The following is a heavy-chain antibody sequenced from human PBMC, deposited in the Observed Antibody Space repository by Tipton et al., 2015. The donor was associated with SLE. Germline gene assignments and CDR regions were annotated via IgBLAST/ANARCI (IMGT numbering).Heavy chain of an antibody. D-gene: IGHD6-13*01. J-gene: IGHJ1*01. V-gene: IGHV4-31*03. CDR3: ARGYSSSWDSEYFHH. CDR1: GGSISSGGYY. CDR2: IYTSGST. Sequence: TLSLTCTVSGGSISSGGYYWSWIRQHPGKGLEWIGYIYTSGSTNYNPSLKSRLTISVDASKNQFSLELRSVTAADTAVYYCARGYSSSWDSEYFHHWGQGTLVTVSS.